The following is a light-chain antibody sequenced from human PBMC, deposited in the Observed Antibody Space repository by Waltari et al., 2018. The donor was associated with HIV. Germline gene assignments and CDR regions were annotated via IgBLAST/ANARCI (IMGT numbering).Light chain of an antibody. CDR1: SNDIGTSNF. CDR2: DVT. J-gene: IGLJ2*01. V-gene: IGLV2-8*01. Sequence: QSALPQPPSASGSPGQSVAISCTRSSNDIGTSNFVSWYQHPPGKAPKFLIYDVTRWPPGIPDRFSGTKSGYTASLTVSDLQVEDEADYYCVSYTEKDTFLLFGGGTKLAV. CDR3: VSYTEKDTFLL.